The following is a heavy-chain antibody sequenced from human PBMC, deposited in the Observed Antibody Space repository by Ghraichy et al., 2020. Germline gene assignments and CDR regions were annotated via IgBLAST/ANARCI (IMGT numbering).Heavy chain of an antibody. Sequence: GGSLRLSCAASGFTFGKYWMSWVRQAPGKGLEWVANIKPDGSEKHYVDSVKGRFTISRDNAENSLYLRMNGLTAEDTAVYYCARDYYDGKVYHSFDNWGQGTRVTVSS. J-gene: IGHJ4*02. CDR1: GFTFGKYW. CDR3: ARDYYDGKVYHSFDN. CDR2: IKPDGSEK. V-gene: IGHV3-7*01. D-gene: IGHD3-16*01.